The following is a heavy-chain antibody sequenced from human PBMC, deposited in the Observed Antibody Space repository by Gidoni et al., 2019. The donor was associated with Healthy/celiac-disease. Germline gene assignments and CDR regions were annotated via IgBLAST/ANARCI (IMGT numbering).Heavy chain of an antibody. D-gene: IGHD6-19*01. V-gene: IGHV4-4*02. CDR1: GGAISSSNW. Sequence: QVKLQESGPGLVKPSGTLSLTCAVAGGAISSSNWWSWVRQPPGKGLEWIGGIYHSGSTNYNPSLKVRVTISVDKSNTQFSLKLISVTAAATAVSYCARDGGIAVAGTPFDYWGQGTLVTVSS. J-gene: IGHJ4*02. CDR2: IYHSGST. CDR3: ARDGGIAVAGTPFDY.